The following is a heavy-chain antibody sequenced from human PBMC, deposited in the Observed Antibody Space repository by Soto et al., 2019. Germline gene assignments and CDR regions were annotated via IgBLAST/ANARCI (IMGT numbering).Heavy chain of an antibody. D-gene: IGHD6-13*01. CDR1: GFTFSSYA. CDR3: ANAFSWYDY. Sequence: EVQLLESGGGLIQPGGSLRLSCAASGFTFSSYAMNWVRQAPGKGLEWVSGISGSGGSTYYADSVKGRFTISRDNSKNTLYLQMSSLRAEDTAVYYWANAFSWYDYWGQGTLVTVSS. J-gene: IGHJ4*02. CDR2: ISGSGGST. V-gene: IGHV3-23*01.